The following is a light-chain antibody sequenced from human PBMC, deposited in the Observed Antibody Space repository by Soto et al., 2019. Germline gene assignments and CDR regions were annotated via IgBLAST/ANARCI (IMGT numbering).Light chain of an antibody. Sequence: DIQMTQSPSSLSASVGDRVTITCRASQGVSTYLLWYQQTPGKAPKRLIYAATSLRSGVPTMFSGSGSGTNFTLTISSLQPEDFATYYWQQSYRTPHTCGQGTRLVTK. V-gene: IGKV1-39*01. CDR2: AAT. CDR3: QQSYRTPHT. CDR1: QGVSTY. J-gene: IGKJ2*01.